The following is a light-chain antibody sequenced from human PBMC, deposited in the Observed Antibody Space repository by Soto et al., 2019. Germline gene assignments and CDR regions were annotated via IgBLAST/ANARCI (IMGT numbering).Light chain of an antibody. CDR1: QSVNID. CDR2: SAS. Sequence: EIVLTQSPATLSVSPGERATLSCRASQSVNIDLVWYQQKPGQAPKLLMFSASARDTGIPARFIGGGSETEFTLTISSLQPEDSAVYYCQQDNTWPFTYGPGTKVDIK. J-gene: IGKJ3*01. V-gene: IGKV3D-15*01. CDR3: QQDNTWPFT.